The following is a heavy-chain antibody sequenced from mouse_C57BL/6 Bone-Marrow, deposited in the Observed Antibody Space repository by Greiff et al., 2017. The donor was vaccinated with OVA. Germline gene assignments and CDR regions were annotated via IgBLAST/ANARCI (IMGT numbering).Heavy chain of an antibody. Sequence: EVQLQQSGPELVKPGASVKMSCKASGYTFTDYNMHWVKQSHGKSLEWIGYINPNNGGTSYNQKFKGKATLTVNKSSSTAYMELRSLTSEDSAVYCCARANGGFSAWFAYWGQGTLVTVSA. D-gene: IGHD4-1*01. J-gene: IGHJ3*01. CDR1: GYTFTDYN. CDR3: ARANGGFSAWFAY. CDR2: INPNNGGT. V-gene: IGHV1-22*01.